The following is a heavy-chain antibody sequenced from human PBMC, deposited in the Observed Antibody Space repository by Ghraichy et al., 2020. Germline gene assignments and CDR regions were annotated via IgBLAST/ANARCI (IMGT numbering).Heavy chain of an antibody. CDR3: AKDLNPSYYLGSGSDYAYSYYGMDV. CDR1: GFTFDDYA. CDR2: ISWNSGSM. J-gene: IGHJ6*02. D-gene: IGHD3-10*01. V-gene: IGHV3-9*01. Sequence: GGSLRLSCAASGFTFDDYAMHWVRQAPGKGLEWVSGISWNSGSMDYADSLKGRFTISRDNAKNSVYLQMNSLRVEDTALYYCAKDLNPSYYLGSGSDYAYSYYGMDVWGHGTTVTVS.